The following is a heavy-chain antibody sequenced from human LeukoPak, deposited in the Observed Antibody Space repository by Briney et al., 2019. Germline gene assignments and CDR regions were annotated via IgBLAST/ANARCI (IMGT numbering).Heavy chain of an antibody. V-gene: IGHV1-2*02. CDR2: INPNSGGT. J-gene: IGHJ4*02. D-gene: IGHD2-15*01. CDR3: ARDAGYCTGGSCWYFDH. Sequence: GASVKVSCKASGYTFTGYYMHWVRQAPGQGLEWMGWINPNSGGTNYAQKFQGRVTMTRDTSISTAYMELSRLISDDTAVYYCARDAGYCTGGSCWYFDHWGQGTLVTVSS. CDR1: GYTFTGYY.